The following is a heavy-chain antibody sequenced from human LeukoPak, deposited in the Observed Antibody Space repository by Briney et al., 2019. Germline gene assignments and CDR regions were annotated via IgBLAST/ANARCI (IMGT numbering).Heavy chain of an antibody. Sequence: ASVKVSCKASGGTFSSYAISWVRQAPGQGLEWMGGIIPIFGTANYAQKFQGRVTITADESTSTAYMELSSLRSEDTAVYYCARERYGSSSKRGMDYWGQGTLVTVSS. CDR3: ARERYGSSSKRGMDY. D-gene: IGHD6-6*01. J-gene: IGHJ4*02. CDR1: GGTFSSYA. V-gene: IGHV1-69*13. CDR2: IIPIFGTA.